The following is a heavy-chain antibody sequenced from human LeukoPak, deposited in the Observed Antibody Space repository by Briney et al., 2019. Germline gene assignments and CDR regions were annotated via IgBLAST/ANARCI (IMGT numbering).Heavy chain of an antibody. Sequence: GGSPRLSCAASGFTFSSYSMNWVRQAPGKGLEWVSSISSSSSYIYYADSVKGRFTISRDNAKNSLYLQMNSLRAEDTAVYYCARDLMITFGGVIIGMDVWGQGTTVTVSS. V-gene: IGHV3-21*01. CDR1: GFTFSSYS. D-gene: IGHD3-16*02. CDR2: ISSSSSYI. CDR3: ARDLMITFGGVIIGMDV. J-gene: IGHJ6*02.